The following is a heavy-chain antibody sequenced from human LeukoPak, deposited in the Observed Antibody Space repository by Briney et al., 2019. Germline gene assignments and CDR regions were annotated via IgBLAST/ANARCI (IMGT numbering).Heavy chain of an antibody. CDR1: GGSISSGGYY. Sequence: SQTLSLTCTVSGGSISSGGYYWSWIRQHPGKGLEWIGYIYYSGSTYYNPSLKSRVTISVDTSKNQFSLKLSSVTAADTAVYYCARASIVVVPAAIWGVYYYYYGMDVWGQGTTVTVSS. CDR3: ARASIVVVPAAIWGVYYYYYGMDV. CDR2: IYYSGST. V-gene: IGHV4-31*03. D-gene: IGHD2-2*02. J-gene: IGHJ6*02.